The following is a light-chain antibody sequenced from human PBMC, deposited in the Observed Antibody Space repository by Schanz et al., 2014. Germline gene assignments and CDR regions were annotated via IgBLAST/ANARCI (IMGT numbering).Light chain of an antibody. Sequence: QSVLTQPPSVSGAPGQRVTISCTGSSSNIGTGYDVHWYQQFPGTAPKLLIYGNSNRPSGIPDRFSGSKSGTSATLGITGLQTGDEADYYCGTWDSSLSAGMFGGGTKLTVL. CDR1: SSNIGTGYD. J-gene: IGLJ3*02. CDR2: GNS. CDR3: GTWDSSLSAGM. V-gene: IGLV1-40*01.